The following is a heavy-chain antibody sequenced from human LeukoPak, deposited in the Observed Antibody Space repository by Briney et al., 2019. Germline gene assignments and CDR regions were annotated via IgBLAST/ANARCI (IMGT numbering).Heavy chain of an antibody. D-gene: IGHD5-18*01. V-gene: IGHV4-59*01. J-gene: IGHJ4*02. CDR3: ARGRKYTSGYRVTELGSGYSDY. CDR2: SYYNGNT. Sequence: PSETLSLTCTVSGGSITNYYWSWIRQPPGKGLEWIGFSYYNGNTNYNPSLKSRVTISVDMSKNQFSLSLKSVTAADTAVYYCARGRKYTSGYRVTELGSGYSDYWGQGTLVTVSS. CDR1: GGSITNYY.